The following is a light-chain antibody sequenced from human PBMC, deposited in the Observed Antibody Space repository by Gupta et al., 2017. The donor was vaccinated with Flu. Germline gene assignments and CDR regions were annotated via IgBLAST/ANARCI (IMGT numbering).Light chain of an antibody. V-gene: IGKV3-11*01. CDR2: DAS. J-gene: IGKJ4*01. CDR3: QQRSNWPIT. Sequence: EIVLTQSPATLSLSPGERATLSCRASQSVSSYLAWYQQKPGQAPRLLIYDASKRATGLPARFSGSGSGTXFTLTIXSLEREDFAVYYCQQRSNWPITFGXGTKVEIK. CDR1: QSVSSY.